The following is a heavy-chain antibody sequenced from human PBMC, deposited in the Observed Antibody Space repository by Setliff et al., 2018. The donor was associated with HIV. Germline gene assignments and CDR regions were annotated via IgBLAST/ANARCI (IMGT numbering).Heavy chain of an antibody. CDR3: AGGPYGSSGYYFGDFDF. D-gene: IGHD3-22*01. V-gene: IGHV1-69*13. CDR2: IIPIFGTP. CDR1: GGTFSSYA. J-gene: IGHJ4*02. Sequence: GASVKVSCKASGGTFSSYAFNWVRQAPGQGLEWMGGIIPIFGTPKYAQKFQDRVTISADESTSTAYMELTSLRSADTAVYYCAGGPYGSSGYYFGDFDFWGQGTLVTVSS.